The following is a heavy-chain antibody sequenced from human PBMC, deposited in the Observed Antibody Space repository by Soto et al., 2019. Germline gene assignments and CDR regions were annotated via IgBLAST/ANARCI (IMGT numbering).Heavy chain of an antibody. V-gene: IGHV4-4*02. CDR1: SGSISSSNW. D-gene: IGHD2-15*01. CDR3: ARDRQGYCSGGSCREFGP. CDR2: IYHSGST. J-gene: IGHJ5*02. Sequence: QVQLQESGPGLVKPSGTLSLTCAVSSGSISSSNWWSWVRQPPRKGLEWVGEIYHSGSTNYNPSLKSRVTISVDKSKNQYSLKLSSVTAADTAVYYCARDRQGYCSGGSCREFGPWGQGTLVTVSS.